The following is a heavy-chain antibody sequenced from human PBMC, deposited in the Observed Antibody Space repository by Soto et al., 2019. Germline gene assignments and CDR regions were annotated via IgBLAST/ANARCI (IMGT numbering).Heavy chain of an antibody. CDR3: ARVLGPIYYFDY. J-gene: IGHJ4*02. CDR2: IIPIFGTA. Sequence: ASVKVSCKASGGTFSSYAISWVRQAPGQGLEWMGGIIPIFGTANYAQKFQGRVTITADESTSTAYMELSSLRSEDTAVYYCARVLGPIYYFDYWGQGTLVTVSS. V-gene: IGHV1-69*13. CDR1: GGTFSSYA.